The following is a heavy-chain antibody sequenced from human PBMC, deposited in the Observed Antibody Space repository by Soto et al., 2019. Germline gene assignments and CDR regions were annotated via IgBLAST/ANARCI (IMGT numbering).Heavy chain of an antibody. V-gene: IGHV3-33*01. D-gene: IGHD6-19*01. CDR2: IWYDGSNK. CDR3: ARSGGVVAGHGGYFDY. J-gene: IGHJ4*02. CDR1: GFTFSSYG. Sequence: QVQLVESGGGVVQPGRSLRLSCAASGFTFSSYGMHWVRQAPGKGLEWVAVIWYDGSNKYYADSVKGRFTISRDNSQNPLYLETDSVRAEATAVYYCARSGGVVAGHGGYFDYWGQGTLVTVSS.